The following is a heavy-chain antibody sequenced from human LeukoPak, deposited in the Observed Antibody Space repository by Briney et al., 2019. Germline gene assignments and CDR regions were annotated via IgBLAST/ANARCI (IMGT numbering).Heavy chain of an antibody. J-gene: IGHJ3*02. Sequence: KSSETLSLTCAVYGGSFSGYYWSWIRQPPGKGLEWIGEINHSGSTNYNPSLKSRVTISVDTSKNQFSLKLSSVTAADTAVYYCAREGYFHWFGNDAFDIWGQGTMVTVSS. D-gene: IGHD3-9*01. V-gene: IGHV4-34*01. CDR1: GGSFSGYY. CDR2: INHSGST. CDR3: AREGYFHWFGNDAFDI.